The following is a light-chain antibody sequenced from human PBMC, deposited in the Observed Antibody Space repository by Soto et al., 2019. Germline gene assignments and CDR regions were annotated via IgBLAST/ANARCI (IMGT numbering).Light chain of an antibody. V-gene: IGLV1-47*02. CDR1: SPNIGTNY. Sequence: QAVLTQPPSASGAPGQRVTISCSGSSPNIGTNYVNWYQKLPGTAPRLLIHTNNLRPSGVPDRFSGSKSGTTASLAISGLRSEDEADYYCATWDASLSGGVFGGGTQLTVL. J-gene: IGLJ3*02. CDR2: TNN. CDR3: ATWDASLSGGV.